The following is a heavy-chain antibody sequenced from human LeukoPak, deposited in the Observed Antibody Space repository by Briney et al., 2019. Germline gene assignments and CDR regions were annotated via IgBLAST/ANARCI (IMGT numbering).Heavy chain of an antibody. Sequence: GGSLRLSCAASGFPFGSYAMIWVRQAPGRGLEWVSTIDASGGSIYYADSVKGRFTVSRDNSKSMLYVQMNSLRAEDTAVYYCARRDLSVYFDYWGQGALVTVSS. D-gene: IGHD2/OR15-2a*01. CDR3: ARRDLSVYFDY. CDR1: GFPFGSYA. J-gene: IGHJ4*02. V-gene: IGHV3-23*01. CDR2: IDASGGSI.